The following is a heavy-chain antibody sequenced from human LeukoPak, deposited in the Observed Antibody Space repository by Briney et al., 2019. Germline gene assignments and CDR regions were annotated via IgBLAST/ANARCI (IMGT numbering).Heavy chain of an antibody. J-gene: IGHJ4*02. V-gene: IGHV4-59*12. Sequence: SETLSLTCTVSGGSIRNDYWSWIRQPPGKGLEWIGYIFNTGSVRYNPSFKSRVTISVDTSKNQFSLKLSSVTAADTAVYYCARGKVLRYFDWPTPPFDYWGQGTLVTVSS. D-gene: IGHD3-9*01. CDR3: ARGKVLRYFDWPTPPFDY. CDR1: GGSIRNDY. CDR2: IFNTGSV.